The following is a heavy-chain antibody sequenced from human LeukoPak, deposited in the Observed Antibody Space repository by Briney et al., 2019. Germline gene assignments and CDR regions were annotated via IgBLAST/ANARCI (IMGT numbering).Heavy chain of an antibody. Sequence: SETLSLTCTVSGGPISSYYWSWIRQPAGKGLEWIGRIYTSGSTNYNPSLKSRVTMSVDTSKNQFSLKLSSVTAADTAVYYCARDHIVYYYGSGSYNYYYYMDVWGKGTTVTISS. CDR1: GGPISSYY. D-gene: IGHD3-10*01. V-gene: IGHV4-4*07. CDR2: IYTSGST. CDR3: ARDHIVYYYGSGSYNYYYYMDV. J-gene: IGHJ6*03.